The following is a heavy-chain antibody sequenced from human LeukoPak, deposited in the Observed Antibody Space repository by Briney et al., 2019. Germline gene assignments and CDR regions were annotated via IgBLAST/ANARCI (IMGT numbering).Heavy chain of an antibody. D-gene: IGHD3-22*01. CDR2: INPSGGST. V-gene: IGHV1-46*01. J-gene: IGHJ4*02. CDR1: GYTFTSYN. CDR3: ARGDSSGYGT. Sequence: ASAKVSCKASGYTFTSYNMHSVRQTPGQGLEWMGIINPSGGSTSYAQKFQGRVTMTRDTSTSTVYMELSSLRSEYTAVYYCARGDSSGYGTWGQGTLVTVSS.